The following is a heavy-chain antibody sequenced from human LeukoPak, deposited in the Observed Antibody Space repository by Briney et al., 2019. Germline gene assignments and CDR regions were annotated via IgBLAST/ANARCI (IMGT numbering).Heavy chain of an antibody. Sequence: PGGSLRLSCAASGFTFSSYSMNWVRQAPGKGLEWVSSISSSSSYIYYADSVKGRFTISRDNARNSLYLQMNSLRAEDTAVYYCARVRLGYCSGGSCYQFPTRGFDIWGQGTMVTVSS. J-gene: IGHJ3*02. CDR2: ISSSSSYI. D-gene: IGHD2-15*01. CDR3: ARVRLGYCSGGSCYQFPTRGFDI. CDR1: GFTFSSYS. V-gene: IGHV3-21*01.